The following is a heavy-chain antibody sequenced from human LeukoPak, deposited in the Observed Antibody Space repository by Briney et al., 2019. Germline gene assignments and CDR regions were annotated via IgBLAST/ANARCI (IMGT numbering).Heavy chain of an antibody. CDR1: GFTFSNFG. CDR3: ARIGAGSSRDY. V-gene: IGHV3-21*01. J-gene: IGHJ4*02. Sequence: GGSLRLSCAASGFTFSNFGMTWVRQAPGKGLEWVSSIVGSSSTYYADSLKGRFTISRDKAKNTLYLQMNSLRAEETAVYYCARIGAGSSRDYWGQGTLVTVSS. D-gene: IGHD6-13*01. CDR2: IVGSSST.